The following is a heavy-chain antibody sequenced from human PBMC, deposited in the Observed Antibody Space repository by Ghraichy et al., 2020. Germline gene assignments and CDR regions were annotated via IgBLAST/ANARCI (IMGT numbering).Heavy chain of an antibody. Sequence: SQTLSLICVISGESVSSLGASWNWIRQSPSRGLEWLGRTYYRSQWFYEYAVSVQSRITINPDISKNQFSLQLKSMTPEDTAVYFCVRGNYNFDYWGQGTLVTVSS. J-gene: IGHJ4*02. CDR1: GESVSSLGAS. D-gene: IGHD5-24*01. V-gene: IGHV6-1*01. CDR2: TYYRSQWFY. CDR3: VRGNYNFDY.